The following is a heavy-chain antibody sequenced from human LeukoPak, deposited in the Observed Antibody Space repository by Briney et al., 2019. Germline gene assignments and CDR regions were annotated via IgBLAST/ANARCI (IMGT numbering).Heavy chain of an antibody. Sequence: SETLSLTCTVSGGPISSSSYYWGWIRQPPGKGLEWIGSIYYSGSTYYNPSLKSRVTISVDTSKNQFSLKLSSVTAADTAVYYCAISPGIAAAGTVSDAFDIWGQGTVVSVSS. D-gene: IGHD6-13*01. V-gene: IGHV4-39*01. J-gene: IGHJ3*02. CDR3: AISPGIAAAGTVSDAFDI. CDR2: IYYSGST. CDR1: GGPISSSSYY.